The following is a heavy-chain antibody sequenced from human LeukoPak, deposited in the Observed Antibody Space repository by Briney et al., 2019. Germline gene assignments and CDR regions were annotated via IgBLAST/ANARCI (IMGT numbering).Heavy chain of an antibody. CDR1: GYTFTGYF. Sequence: ASVKVSCMASGYTFTGYFIHWVRQAPGQGLEWIGWINPNSGGTNYAQRFQGRVTMTSDTSISTAYMELSRLRSNDTALYYCARDERYDSSGYPFDYWGQGTLVTVSS. J-gene: IGHJ4*02. V-gene: IGHV1-2*02. CDR2: INPNSGGT. CDR3: ARDERYDSSGYPFDY. D-gene: IGHD3-22*01.